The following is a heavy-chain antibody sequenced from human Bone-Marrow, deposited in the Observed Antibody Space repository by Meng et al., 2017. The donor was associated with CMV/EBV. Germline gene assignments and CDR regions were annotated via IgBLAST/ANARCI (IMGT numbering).Heavy chain of an antibody. CDR3: ARSYGLDV. CDR2: IKYDGSEK. D-gene: IGHD3-10*01. V-gene: IGHV3-7*01. Sequence: GGSLRLSCEASGFFFGSFWMTWVRQAPGKGLEWVANIKYDGSEKSYAESLKGRFTISRDNAKNSLYLQVSSLRVEDTAVYYCARSYGLDVWGQGTTDTVSS. J-gene: IGHJ6*02. CDR1: GFFFGSFW.